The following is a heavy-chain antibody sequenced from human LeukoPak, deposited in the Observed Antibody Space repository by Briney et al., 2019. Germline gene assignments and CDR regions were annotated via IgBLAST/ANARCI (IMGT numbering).Heavy chain of an antibody. V-gene: IGHV3-48*04. CDR3: AREGAAAGIDY. CDR2: ISSGSSTI. CDR1: GFTFSNYN. Sequence: GGSLRLSCAASGFTFSNYNMNWVRQAPGKGLEWVSYISSGSSTIYYADSVKGRFTISRDDAKNSLYLQMNSLRAEDTAVYYCAREGAAAGIDYWDQGTRVTVSS. J-gene: IGHJ4*02. D-gene: IGHD6-13*01.